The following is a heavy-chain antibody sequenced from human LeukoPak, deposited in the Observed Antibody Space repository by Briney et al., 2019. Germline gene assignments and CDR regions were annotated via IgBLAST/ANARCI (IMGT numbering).Heavy chain of an antibody. CDR2: VNPNTGDT. Sequence: ASVKVSCKASGYTFTGHDIYWVRQAPGQGLEWMGWVNPNTGDTSYAQKLQGRVTMTRDTSISTAYMELSRLRSDDTAVYYCASRYDSSGYSPQWGQGTLVTVSS. V-gene: IGHV1-2*02. J-gene: IGHJ4*02. CDR3: ASRYDSSGYSPQ. CDR1: GYTFTGHD. D-gene: IGHD3-22*01.